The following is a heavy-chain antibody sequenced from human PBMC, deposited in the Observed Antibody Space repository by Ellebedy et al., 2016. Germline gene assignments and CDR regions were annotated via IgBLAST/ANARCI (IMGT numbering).Heavy chain of an antibody. CDR3: ARGSTKGPSTMIVVVIPTLDY. Sequence: ASVKVSCKASGGTFSSYAINWVRQAPGQGLEWMGIINPSGGGTSYAQKFQGRVTMTGDTSTSTVTMELSSLRSEDTAVYYCARGSTKGPSTMIVVVIPTLDYWGQGTLVTVSS. V-gene: IGHV1-46*01. J-gene: IGHJ4*02. CDR1: GGTFSSYA. D-gene: IGHD3-22*01. CDR2: INPSGGGT.